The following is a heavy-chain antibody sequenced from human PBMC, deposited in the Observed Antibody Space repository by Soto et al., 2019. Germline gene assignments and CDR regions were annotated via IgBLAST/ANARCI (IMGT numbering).Heavy chain of an antibody. CDR3: ARDPEDYYDSSGLRDYYGMDV. CDR2: ISSSGSTI. Sequence: PGGALRLSCAASGFTVSSYEMNWVCQARGKGLDWVSCISSSGSTIYYAHSEKGRFNISRDNAKTSLYLQMNSLSAEDTAVYYCARDPEDYYDSSGLRDYYGMDVWGQGTTVNVSS. D-gene: IGHD3-22*01. V-gene: IGHV3-48*03. CDR1: GFTVSSYE. J-gene: IGHJ6*01.